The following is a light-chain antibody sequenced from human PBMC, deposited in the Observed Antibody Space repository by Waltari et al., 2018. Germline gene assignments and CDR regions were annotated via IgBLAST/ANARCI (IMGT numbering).Light chain of an antibody. CDR1: STYIGFSLF. J-gene: IGLJ1*01. Sequence: HSALTQPASASGSPGQSITIPCTGTSTYIGFSLFVSWYQTHPGKAPKVMIYHVSKRPSGVSNRFSGSKSGNTASLTISGLQPEDEADYYCASETSTTTLYVFGSGTKVTVL. CDR2: HVS. CDR3: ASETSTTTLYV. V-gene: IGLV2-14*03.